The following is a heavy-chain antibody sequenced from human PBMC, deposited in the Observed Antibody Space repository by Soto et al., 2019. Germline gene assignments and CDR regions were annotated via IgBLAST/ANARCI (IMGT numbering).Heavy chain of an antibody. J-gene: IGHJ4*02. V-gene: IGHV3-21*06. CDR1: GFTFSSYS. CDR2: ISSSGSYR. CDR3: AVGDTFRGVIAPLDY. D-gene: IGHD3-16*02. Sequence: EVQLVESGGGLVKPGGSLRLSCAASGFTFSSYSMNWVRQAPGKGLEWVSSISSSGSYRYYADSVKGRFTISRDNANNSLYLQMNSLRVEDTAVYYCAVGDTFRGVIAPLDYWGQGTLVTVSS.